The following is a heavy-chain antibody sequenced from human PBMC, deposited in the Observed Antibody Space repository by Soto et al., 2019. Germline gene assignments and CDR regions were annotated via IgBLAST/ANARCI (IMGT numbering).Heavy chain of an antibody. Sequence: SVKVSCKASGFTFTSSAVQWVRQARGQRLEWIGWIVVGSGNTNYAQKFQERVTITRDMSTSTAYMELSSLRSEDTAVYYCAAEEAVRRNWNYVLGYYYYGMDVWGQGIRSPSP. CDR3: AAEEAVRRNWNYVLGYYYYGMDV. CDR1: GFTFTSSA. D-gene: IGHD1-7*01. CDR2: IVVGSGNT. V-gene: IGHV1-58*01. J-gene: IGHJ6*02.